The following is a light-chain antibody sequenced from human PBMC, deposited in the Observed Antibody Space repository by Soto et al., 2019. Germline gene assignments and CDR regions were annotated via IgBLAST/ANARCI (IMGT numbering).Light chain of an antibody. Sequence: QSVLTQPASVSGSPGQSITISCTGPNSDVGAYNYVSWYQHHPGKAPKLMIFDVSDRPSGVSDRFSGSKSGNTASLTISGLQAEDEADYYCGSYTTSLTVIFGGGTKLTVL. V-gene: IGLV2-14*03. CDR3: GSYTTSLTVI. CDR2: DVS. J-gene: IGLJ2*01. CDR1: NSDVGAYNY.